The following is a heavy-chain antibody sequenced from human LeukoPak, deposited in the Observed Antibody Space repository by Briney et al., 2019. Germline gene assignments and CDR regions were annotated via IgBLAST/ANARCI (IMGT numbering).Heavy chain of an antibody. D-gene: IGHD4-17*01. V-gene: IGHV3-21*04. CDR2: ISSSSSFR. J-gene: IGHJ4*02. Sequence: GGSLRLSCAASGFNFSSYSMNWVRQAPGKGLEWVSSISSSSSFRYYADSVKGRFTISRDNAKNSLYLQMNSLRAEDTAVYYCAKDPPTRRDYWGQGTLVTVSS. CDR3: AKDPPTRRDY. CDR1: GFNFSSYS.